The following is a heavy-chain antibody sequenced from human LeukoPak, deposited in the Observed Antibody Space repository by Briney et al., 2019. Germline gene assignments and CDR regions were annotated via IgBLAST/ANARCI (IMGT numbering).Heavy chain of an antibody. CDR2: ISCSGRTT. J-gene: IGHJ4*02. CDR3: AREARVLTGFDY. Sequence: GGTLRLSCAASGFTFSSYAMSWVRQAPGKGLEWVSTISCSGRTTYYAASVKRRFTISRDNSKNTLYLQMNSLRTEDTAVYYCAREARVLTGFDYWGQGTLVTVSS. CDR1: GFTFSSYA. D-gene: IGHD3-9*01. V-gene: IGHV3-23*01.